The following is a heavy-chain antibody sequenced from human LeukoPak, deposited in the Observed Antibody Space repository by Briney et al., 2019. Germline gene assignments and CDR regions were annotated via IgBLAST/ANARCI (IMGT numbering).Heavy chain of an antibody. V-gene: IGHV4-39*01. D-gene: IGHD3-22*01. CDR1: GGSISSSGYY. Sequence: SETLSLTCTVSGGSISSSGYYWGWIRQPPGKGLEWIGSMYYSGSTYYNPSLKSRVTISVDTSKNQFSLKLSSVTAADTAVYYCARHTRTGYSSFDYWGQGTLVTVSS. CDR3: ARHTRTGYSSFDY. CDR2: MYYSGST. J-gene: IGHJ4*02.